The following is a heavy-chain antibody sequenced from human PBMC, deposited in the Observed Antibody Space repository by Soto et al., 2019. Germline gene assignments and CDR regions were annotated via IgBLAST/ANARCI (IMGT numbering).Heavy chain of an antibody. V-gene: IGHV4-34*01. D-gene: IGHD3-16*02. CDR1: VESFSGYY. CDR2: INHSGST. CDR3: ARGRIYDYVWGSHRYHFDY. Sequence: PSETLSLTCAFYVESFSGYYWSCIRHPPGKGLEWIGEINHSGSTNYNPSLKSRVTISVDTSKNQFSLKLSSVTAADTAVYYCARGRIYDYVWGSHRYHFDYWGQGTLVTVSS. J-gene: IGHJ4*02.